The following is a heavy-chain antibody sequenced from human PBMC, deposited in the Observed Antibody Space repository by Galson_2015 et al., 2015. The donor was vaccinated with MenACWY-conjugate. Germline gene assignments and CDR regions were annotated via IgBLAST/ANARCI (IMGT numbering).Heavy chain of an antibody. CDR1: AFTFSNAY. D-gene: IGHD2-21*01. Sequence: SLRLSCAGPAFTFSNAYMSWVRQAPGKGLEWVGRIKSQTDGGKIAYAAPVKGRFTISRDDSKNTLYLQMNSLKIEDTAVYYCTPHKPDSWGGLLFHFYMDVWGKGTTVTVSS. J-gene: IGHJ6*03. CDR3: TPHKPDSWGGLLFHFYMDV. CDR2: IKSQTDGGKI. V-gene: IGHV3-15*01.